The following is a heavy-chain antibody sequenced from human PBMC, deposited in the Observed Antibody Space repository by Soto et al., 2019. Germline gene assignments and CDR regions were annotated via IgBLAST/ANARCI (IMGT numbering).Heavy chain of an antibody. CDR3: AVGYCSSTSSYAPRLYYYGMDV. CDR1: GGSISSSSYS. CDR2: IYYSGST. V-gene: IGHV4-39*01. Sequence: SETLSLTCSVSGGSISSSSYSWGWIRQPPGKGLEWIGTIYYSGSTHYNPSLEGRVAISADTPNNQLSLRLSSVTAADTAVYYCAVGYCSSTSSYAPRLYYYGMDVWGQGTTVTVSS. D-gene: IGHD2-2*01. J-gene: IGHJ6*02.